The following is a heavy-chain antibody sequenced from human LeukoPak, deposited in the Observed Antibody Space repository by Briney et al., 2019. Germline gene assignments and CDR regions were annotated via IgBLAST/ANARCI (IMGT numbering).Heavy chain of an antibody. CDR1: GYTFTSYA. CDR3: ARENSSGWLLYYMDV. CDR2: INAGNGNT. D-gene: IGHD6-19*01. J-gene: IGHJ6*03. Sequence: GASVKVSCKASGYTFTSYAMHWVRQAPGQRLEWMGWINAGNGNTRYSQKFQGRVTITRDTSASTAYMELRSLRSDDTAVYYCARENSSGWLLYYMDVWGKGTTVTVSS. V-gene: IGHV1-3*01.